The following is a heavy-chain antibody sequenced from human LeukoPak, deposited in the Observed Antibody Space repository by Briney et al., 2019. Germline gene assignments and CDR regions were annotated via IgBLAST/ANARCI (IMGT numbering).Heavy chain of an antibody. V-gene: IGHV1-2*02. CDR1: GYTFTGYY. D-gene: IGHD4-17*01. CDR2: INPNSGGT. Sequence: ASVKVSCKASGYTFTGYYMHWVRQAPGQGLEWMGWINPNSGGTNYAQKFQGRVTMTRDTSISTAYMELSRLRSDDTAVYYCARNHDYGDYVDYYYMDVWGKGTTVTVSS. CDR3: ARNHDYGDYVDYYYMDV. J-gene: IGHJ6*03.